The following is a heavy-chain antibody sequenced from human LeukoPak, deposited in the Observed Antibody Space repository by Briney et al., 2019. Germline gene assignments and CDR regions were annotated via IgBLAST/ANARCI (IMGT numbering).Heavy chain of an antibody. CDR1: GFTFSSYA. CDR3: AKDTSRTTVGGLVDY. J-gene: IGHJ4*02. D-gene: IGHD4-23*01. CDR2: ISYDGSNK. Sequence: GGSLRLSCAASGFTFSSYAMHWVRQAPGKGLEWVAVISYDGSNKYYADSVKGRFTISRDNSKNTLYLQMNSLRAEDTALYYCAKDTSRTTVGGLVDYWGQGTLVTVSS. V-gene: IGHV3-30-3*01.